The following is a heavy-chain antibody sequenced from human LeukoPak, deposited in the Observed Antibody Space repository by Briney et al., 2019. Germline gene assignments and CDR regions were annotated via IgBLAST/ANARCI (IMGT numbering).Heavy chain of an antibody. V-gene: IGHV3-48*04. CDR1: GFTFSDYS. Sequence: GGSLRLSCAASGFTFSDYSMNWVRQAPGKGLEWVSYISSSGSTIYYADSVKGRFTISRDNAKNSLYLQMNSLRAEDTAVYYCARDHRRIAVGEYDYWGQGTLVTVSS. CDR3: ARDHRRIAVGEYDY. CDR2: ISSSGSTI. D-gene: IGHD6-19*01. J-gene: IGHJ4*02.